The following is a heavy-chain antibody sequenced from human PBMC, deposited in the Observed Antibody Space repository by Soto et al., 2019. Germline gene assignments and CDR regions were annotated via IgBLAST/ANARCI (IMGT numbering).Heavy chain of an antibody. V-gene: IGHV4-59*01. Sequence: PSETLSLTCTVSGGSMRSYYWSWVRQPPGGGLEYIGFVSYNGDTNYNPSLKSRVTISGDTSKTQFSLKLKSVTAADTAVYFCARVTTSFDDWGQGTLVTVSS. CDR3: ARVTTSFDD. CDR2: VSYNGDT. J-gene: IGHJ4*02. CDR1: GGSMRSYY. D-gene: IGHD4-17*01.